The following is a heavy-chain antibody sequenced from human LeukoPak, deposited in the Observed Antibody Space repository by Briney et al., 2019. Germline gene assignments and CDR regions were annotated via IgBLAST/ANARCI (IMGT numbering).Heavy chain of an antibody. J-gene: IGHJ4*02. CDR2: ISRSGNSI. CDR3: ARPYSAYAFDY. D-gene: IGHD5-12*01. Sequence: GGSLRLSCAASGFTFSSYEMNWVRQAPGKGLEWLSYISRSGNSIFSADSVRGRFTISRDNAKNSLYLQMNSLRAEDTAVYYCARPYSAYAFDYWGQGTLVTVSS. V-gene: IGHV3-48*03. CDR1: GFTFSSYE.